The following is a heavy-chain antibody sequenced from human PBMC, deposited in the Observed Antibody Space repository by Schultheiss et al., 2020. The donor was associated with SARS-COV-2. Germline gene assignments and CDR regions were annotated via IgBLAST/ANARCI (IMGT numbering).Heavy chain of an antibody. D-gene: IGHD2-2*01. CDR3: ARYAAAMMYMDV. J-gene: IGHJ6*03. V-gene: IGHV3-30*04. CDR2: ISYDGSNK. CDR1: GFTFSSYE. Sequence: GGSLRLSCAASGFTFSSYEMNWVRQAPGKGLEWVAVISYDGSNKYYADSVKGRFTISRDNAKNSLYLQMNSLRAEDTAVYYCARYAAAMMYMDVWGKGTTVTVSS.